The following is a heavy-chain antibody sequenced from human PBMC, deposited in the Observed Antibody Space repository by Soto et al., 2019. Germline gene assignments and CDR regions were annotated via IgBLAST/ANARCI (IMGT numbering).Heavy chain of an antibody. Sequence: PGGSLRLSCAASGFTFSSYAMHWVRQAPGKGLEWVAVISYDGSNKYYADSVKGRFTISRDNSKNTLYLQMNSLRAEDTAVYYCARAGDYGGNRDYFDYWGQGTLVTVSS. J-gene: IGHJ4*02. CDR2: ISYDGSNK. CDR3: ARAGDYGGNRDYFDY. D-gene: IGHD4-17*01. V-gene: IGHV3-30-3*01. CDR1: GFTFSSYA.